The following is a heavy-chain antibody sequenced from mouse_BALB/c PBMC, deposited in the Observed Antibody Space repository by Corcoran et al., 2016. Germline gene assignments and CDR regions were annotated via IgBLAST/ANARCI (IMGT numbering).Heavy chain of an antibody. CDR1: GYTFTSYW. CDR3: TRSTATWFAY. CDR2: IYPGSGST. V-gene: IGHV1S22*01. Sequence: LQQPGSELVRPGASVKLSCKASGYTFTSYWMHWVKQRHGQGLEWIGNIYPGSGSTNYDEKFKSKGTLTVDTSSSTAYMHLSSLTSEDSAVYYCTRSTATWFAYWGQGTLVTVSA. J-gene: IGHJ3*01. D-gene: IGHD1-2*01.